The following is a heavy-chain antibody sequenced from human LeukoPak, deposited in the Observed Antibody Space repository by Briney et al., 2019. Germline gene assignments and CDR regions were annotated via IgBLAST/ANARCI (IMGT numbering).Heavy chain of an antibody. V-gene: IGHV1-8*01. CDR1: GYTFTSYD. CDR3: ARVTYYDILTGYEMDA. Sequence: ASVKVSCKASGYTFTSYDINWVRQATGQGLEWMGWMNPNSGNTGYAQKFQGRVTMTRNTSISTAYMELSSLRSEDTAVYYCARVTYYDILTGYEMDAWGQGTTVTVSS. J-gene: IGHJ6*02. CDR2: MNPNSGNT. D-gene: IGHD3-9*01.